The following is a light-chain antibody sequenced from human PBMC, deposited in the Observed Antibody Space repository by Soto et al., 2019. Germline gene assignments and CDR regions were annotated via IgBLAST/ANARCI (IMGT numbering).Light chain of an antibody. CDR1: HSISSW. CDR3: QQYNSYWT. CDR2: DAS. J-gene: IGKJ1*01. Sequence: DIQMTQSPSTLSASVGARVPINCRASHSISSWLAWYQQKPGKAPNLLIYDASTLESGVPSRFSGSGSGTEFTLTISSLQPDDFATYYCQQYNSYWTLGQGTKVDIK. V-gene: IGKV1-5*01.